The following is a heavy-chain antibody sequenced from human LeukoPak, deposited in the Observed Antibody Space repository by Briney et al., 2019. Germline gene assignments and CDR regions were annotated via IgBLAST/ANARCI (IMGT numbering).Heavy chain of an antibody. V-gene: IGHV4-39*01. CDR3: ARLDILTGYYFDY. CDR1: GGSISSSIYY. CDR2: IYYSGST. J-gene: IGHJ4*02. D-gene: IGHD3-9*01. Sequence: SETLSLTCTVSGGSISSSIYYWGWIRQPPGKGLEWIGSIYYSGSTYYNPSLKSRVTISVDTSKNQFSLKLSSVTAADTAVYYCARLDILTGYYFDYWGQGTLVTVSS.